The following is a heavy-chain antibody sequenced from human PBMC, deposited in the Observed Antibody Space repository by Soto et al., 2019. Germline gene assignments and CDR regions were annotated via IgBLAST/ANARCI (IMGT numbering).Heavy chain of an antibody. CDR2: IYPGDSDT. CDR3: AYYYDSSGPLGIRYGMDV. J-gene: IGHJ6*02. Sequence: SRKISCKGSGYIFTNYWIGWVRQMPGKGLEWMGIIYPGDSDTRYSPSFQGHVTISADKSISTAYLQWSSLKASDTAMYYCAYYYDSSGPLGIRYGMDVWGQGTTVTAP. V-gene: IGHV5-51*01. D-gene: IGHD3-22*01. CDR1: GYIFTNYW.